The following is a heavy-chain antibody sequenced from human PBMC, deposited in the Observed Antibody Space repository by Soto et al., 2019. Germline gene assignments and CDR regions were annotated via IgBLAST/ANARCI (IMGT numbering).Heavy chain of an antibody. V-gene: IGHV1-46*01. Sequence: QVQLVQSGAEVKKPGASVKVSCKASGHTFTTYYMHWVRQAPGQGLEWMGIITPDGGRTSYAQKFQGRVTMTRDTSTSTVCMELRSLRSEDTAVYYCATRDPGHYWGQGTLVTVSS. CDR1: GHTFTTYY. J-gene: IGHJ4*02. CDR3: ATRDPGHY. CDR2: ITPDGGRT.